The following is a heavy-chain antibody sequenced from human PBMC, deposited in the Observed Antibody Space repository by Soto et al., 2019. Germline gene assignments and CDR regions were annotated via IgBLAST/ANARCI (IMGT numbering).Heavy chain of an antibody. D-gene: IGHD4-17*01. CDR2: ISGSGDST. CDR1: GFTFSSYA. J-gene: IGHJ2*01. Sequence: EVQLLESGGGLVQPGGSLRVSCAASGFTFSSYAMSWVRQAPGKGLEWVSAISGSGDSTYYADSVKGRFTISRDNSKNTQYLQMNSLRAEDTAVYYCAKRTVGWYFDLWGRGTLVTVSS. V-gene: IGHV3-23*01. CDR3: AKRTVGWYFDL.